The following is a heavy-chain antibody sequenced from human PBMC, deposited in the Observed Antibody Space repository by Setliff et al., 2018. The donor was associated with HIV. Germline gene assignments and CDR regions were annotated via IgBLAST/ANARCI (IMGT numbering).Heavy chain of an antibody. CDR3: AKGDSSSGYYFDY. J-gene: IGHJ4*02. V-gene: IGHV3-23*01. CDR2: ITANDGNS. CDR1: GFTFSSYA. D-gene: IGHD3-22*01. Sequence: PGGSLRLSCAASGFTFSSYAMSWVRQAPGSGLEWVSGITANDGNSYYADSVKGRFTISKDISKNTLYLQMNSLRAEDTAVYYCAKGDSSSGYYFDYWGQGTLVTVSS.